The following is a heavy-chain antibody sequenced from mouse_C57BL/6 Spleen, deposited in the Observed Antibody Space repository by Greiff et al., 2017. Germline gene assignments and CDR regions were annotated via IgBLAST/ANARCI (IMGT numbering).Heavy chain of an antibody. CDR2: IDPETGGT. CDR3: TRSGNWAFAY. J-gene: IGHJ3*01. Sequence: LQESGAELVRPGASVTLSCKASGYTFTDYEMHWVKQTPVHGLEWIGAIDPETGGTAYNQKFKGKAILTADKSSSTAYMELRSLTSEDSAVYYCTRSGNWAFAYWGQGTLVTVSA. D-gene: IGHD4-1*01. CDR1: GYTFTDYE. V-gene: IGHV1-15*01.